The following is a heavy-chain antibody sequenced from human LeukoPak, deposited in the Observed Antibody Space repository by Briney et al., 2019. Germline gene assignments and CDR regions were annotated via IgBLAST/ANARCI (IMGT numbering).Heavy chain of an antibody. CDR2: ISSSSSYI. Sequence: GGSLRLSCAASGFTFSIYSMNWVRQAPGKGLEWVSSISSSSSYIYYADSVKGRFTISRDNAKNSLYLQMNSLRAEDTAVYYCARDNYDFWSGYYTWGQGTLVTVSS. CDR3: ARDNYDFWSGYYT. D-gene: IGHD3-3*01. CDR1: GFTFSIYS. V-gene: IGHV3-21*01. J-gene: IGHJ5*02.